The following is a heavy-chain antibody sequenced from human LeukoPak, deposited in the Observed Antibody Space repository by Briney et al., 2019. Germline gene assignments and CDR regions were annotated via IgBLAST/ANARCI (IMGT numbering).Heavy chain of an antibody. CDR2: IYYTGTT. J-gene: IGHJ4*02. D-gene: IGHD6-13*01. CDR3: ARGVYIAAAQYCY. CDR1: GGSISSYH. V-gene: IGHV4-59*01. Sequence: KPSETLSLTCTVSGGSISSYHRSWSRQPPRQGLEWGGVIYYTGTTNYNPSLKSRVTISVDTSKNQFSLKLSSVTAADTAVYYCARGVYIAAAQYCYWGQGNLVTVSS.